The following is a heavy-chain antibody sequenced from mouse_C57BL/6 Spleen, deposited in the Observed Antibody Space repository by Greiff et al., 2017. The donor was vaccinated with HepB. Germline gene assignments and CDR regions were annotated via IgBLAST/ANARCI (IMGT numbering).Heavy chain of an antibody. CDR2: IDPETGGT. V-gene: IGHV1-15*01. Sequence: VQLQQSGAELVRPGASVTLSCKASGYTFTDYEMHWVKQTPVHGLEWIGAIDPETGGTAYNQKFKGKAILTADKSSSTAYMELRSLTSEDSAVYYGTRDDGSRPFDYWGQGTTLTVSS. CDR1: GYTFTDYE. CDR3: TRDDGSRPFDY. J-gene: IGHJ2*01. D-gene: IGHD1-1*01.